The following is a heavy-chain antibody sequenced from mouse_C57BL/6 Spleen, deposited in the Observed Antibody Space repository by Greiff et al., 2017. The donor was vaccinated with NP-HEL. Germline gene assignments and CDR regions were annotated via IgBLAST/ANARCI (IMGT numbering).Heavy chain of an antibody. V-gene: IGHV1-59*01. J-gene: IGHJ3*01. Sequence: QVQLQQSGAELVRPGTSVTLSCKASGYTFTSYWMHWVKQRPGQGLEWIGVIDPSDSYTNYNQKFKGKATLTVDTSSSTAYMQLSSLTSEDSAVYYCARLGGGYEAWFAYWGQGTLVTVSA. CDR1: GYTFTSYW. CDR3: ARLGGGYEAWFAY. CDR2: IDPSDSYT. D-gene: IGHD2-2*01.